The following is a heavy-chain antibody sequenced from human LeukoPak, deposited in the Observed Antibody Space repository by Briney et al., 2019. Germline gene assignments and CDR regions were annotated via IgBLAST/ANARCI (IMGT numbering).Heavy chain of an antibody. CDR3: AKSGWVYYYYMDV. V-gene: IGHV3-30*02. CDR1: GFTFSSYG. CDR2: IRYDGSNK. D-gene: IGHD1-26*01. Sequence: PGGSLRLSCAASGFTFSSYGMHWARQAPGKGLEWVAFIRYDGSNKYYADSVKGRFTISRDNSKNTLYLQMNSLRAEDTAVYYCAKSGWVYYYYMDVWGKGTTVTISS. J-gene: IGHJ6*03.